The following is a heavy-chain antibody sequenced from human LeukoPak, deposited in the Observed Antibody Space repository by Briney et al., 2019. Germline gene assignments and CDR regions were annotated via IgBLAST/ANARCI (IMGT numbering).Heavy chain of an antibody. CDR3: ARDGPVGYCSGGSCYSYAFDI. CDR1: GGSISSGGYS. J-gene: IGHJ3*02. V-gene: IGHV4-30-2*01. Sequence: SETLSLTCAVSGGSISSGGYSWSWIRQPPGKGLEWIGYIYHSGSTYYNPSLKSRVTISVDRSKNQFSLKLSSVTAADTAVYYCARDGPVGYCSGGSCYSYAFDIWGQGTMVTVSS. CDR2: IYHSGST. D-gene: IGHD2-15*01.